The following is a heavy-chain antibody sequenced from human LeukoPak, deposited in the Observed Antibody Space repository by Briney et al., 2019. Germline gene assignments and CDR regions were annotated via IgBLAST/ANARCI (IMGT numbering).Heavy chain of an antibody. Sequence: ASVKVSCKASGYTFTSYAMHWVRQAPGQRLEWMGWINAGNGNTKYSQKFQGRVTITRDTSASTAYMELSSLRSEDTAVYYCATPDPVVPDDAFDIWGQGTMVTVSS. D-gene: IGHD1-14*01. CDR3: ATPDPVVPDDAFDI. CDR2: INAGNGNT. V-gene: IGHV1-3*01. J-gene: IGHJ3*02. CDR1: GYTFTSYA.